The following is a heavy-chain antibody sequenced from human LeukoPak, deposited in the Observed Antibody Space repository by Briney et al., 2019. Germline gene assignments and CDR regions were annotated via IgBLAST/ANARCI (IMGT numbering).Heavy chain of an antibody. Sequence: GGSLRLSCAASGFTVSSNYMSWVRQAPGKGLEWVSVIYSGGSTYYADSVKGRFTISRDNSKNTLYLQMNSLRAEDTAVYYCATAPFYVWGSCRYDYWGQGTLVTVSS. CDR2: IYSGGST. D-gene: IGHD3-16*02. J-gene: IGHJ4*02. V-gene: IGHV3-66*01. CDR3: ATAPFYVWGSCRYDY. CDR1: GFTVSSNY.